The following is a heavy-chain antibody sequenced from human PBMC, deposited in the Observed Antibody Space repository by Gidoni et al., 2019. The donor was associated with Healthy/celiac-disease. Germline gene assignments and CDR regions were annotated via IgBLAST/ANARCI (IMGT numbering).Heavy chain of an antibody. CDR1: GCTFSSYS. D-gene: IGHD1-26*01. CDR3: ARDNSGTAFDI. V-gene: IGHV3-21*01. CDR2: ISSSSSYI. J-gene: IGHJ3*02. Sequence: EVQLVESGGGMGKPGGYQRRSCAASGCTFSSYSMNWVRQAPGKGLELVSSISSSSSYIYYADSVKGRFTISRDNAKNSLYLQMNSLRAEDTAVYYCARDNSGTAFDIWGQGTMVTVSS.